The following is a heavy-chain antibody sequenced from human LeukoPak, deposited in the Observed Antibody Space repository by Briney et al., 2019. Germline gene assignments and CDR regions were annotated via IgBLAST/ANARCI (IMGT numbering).Heavy chain of an antibody. CDR2: TSTYNGKT. CDR1: GYTFTSYG. D-gene: IGHD4-23*01. V-gene: IGHV1-18*01. J-gene: IGHJ6*03. CDR3: ARSGNPLIYYYMDV. Sequence: ASVKVSCKASGYTFTSYGITWVRQAPGQGLEWMGWTSTYNGKTNYGQNLQGRVTMTTDTSTSTAYMELRSLRSNDTAVYHCARSGNPLIYYYMDVWGKGTTVTVSS.